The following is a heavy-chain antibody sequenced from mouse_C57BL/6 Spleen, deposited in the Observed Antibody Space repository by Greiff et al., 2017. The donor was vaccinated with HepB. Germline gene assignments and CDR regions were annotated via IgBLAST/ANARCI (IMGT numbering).Heavy chain of an antibody. D-gene: IGHD1-1*01. CDR2: IDPSDSYT. CDR1: GYTFTSYW. CDR3: ARGYYGSSYCFDY. J-gene: IGHJ2*01. V-gene: IGHV1-50*01. Sequence: QVQLQQPGAELVKPGASVKLSCKASGYTFTSYWMQWVKQRPGQGLEWIGEIDPSDSYTNYNQKLKGKATLTVDTSSSTAYMQLSSLTSEDSAVYYCARGYYGSSYCFDYWGQGTTLTVSS.